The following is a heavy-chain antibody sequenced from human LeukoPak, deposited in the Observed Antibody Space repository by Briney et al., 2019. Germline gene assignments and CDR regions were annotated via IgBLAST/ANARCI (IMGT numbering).Heavy chain of an antibody. J-gene: IGHJ4*02. CDR1: GFTFSSYV. V-gene: IGHV3-23*01. D-gene: IGHD6-13*01. Sequence: GGSLRLSCAASGFTFSSYVMSWVRQAPGKGLEWVSNIGGSVGSLFYAASVKGRFAISRDNSKNTLFLQMNNLRVEDTAVYYCAKRGNSWDLFDYWGQGTLVTVSS. CDR3: AKRGNSWDLFDY. CDR2: IGGSVGSL.